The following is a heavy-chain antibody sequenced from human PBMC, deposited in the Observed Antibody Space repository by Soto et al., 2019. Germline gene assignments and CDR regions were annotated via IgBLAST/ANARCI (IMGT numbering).Heavy chain of an antibody. D-gene: IGHD6-13*01. CDR3: ARDRLPLRTGSSWYEALKY. Sequence: GGSLRLSCAASGFTFSSYAMHWVRQAPGKGLDYVSAISSNGGSTYYANSVKGRFTISRDNSKNTLYLQMGSLRAEDMAVYYCARDRLPLRTGSSWYEALKYWGQGTLVTVSS. CDR1: GFTFSSYA. J-gene: IGHJ4*02. CDR2: ISSNGGST. V-gene: IGHV3-64*01.